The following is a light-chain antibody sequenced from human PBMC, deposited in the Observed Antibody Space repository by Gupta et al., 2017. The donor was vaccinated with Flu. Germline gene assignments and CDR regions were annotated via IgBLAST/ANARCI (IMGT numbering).Light chain of an antibody. J-gene: IGLJ1*01. CDR2: EVS. CDR1: SSDVGGYNY. V-gene: IGLV2-14*01. Sequence: TSSDVGGYNYVSWYQQNPGKAPKLMIYEVSNRPSGVSNRFSGSKSGNTASLTISGLQAEDEADIYCSSYTSSSTNVFGTGTKVTVL. CDR3: SSYTSSSTNV.